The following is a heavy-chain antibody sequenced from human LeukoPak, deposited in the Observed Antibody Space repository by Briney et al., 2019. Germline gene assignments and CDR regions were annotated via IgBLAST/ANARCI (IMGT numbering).Heavy chain of an antibody. CDR1: GFTVSSNY. Sequence: GGSLRLSCAASGFTVSSNYMSWVRQAPGKEPEWVSIIYSGGSTYYADSVQGRFTISRDNSKNTLYLQINSLRAEDTALYYCARTSVGTATDYFDYWGQGTLVTVSS. CDR3: ARTSVGTATDYFDY. D-gene: IGHD2-15*01. J-gene: IGHJ4*02. V-gene: IGHV3-53*01. CDR2: IYSGGST.